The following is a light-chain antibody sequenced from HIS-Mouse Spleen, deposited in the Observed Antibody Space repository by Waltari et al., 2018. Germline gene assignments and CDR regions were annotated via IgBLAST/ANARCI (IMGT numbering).Light chain of an antibody. J-gene: IGKJ2*01. CDR3: QQYYSTPYT. CDR1: QSVLYSSNNKNY. Sequence: DIVMTQSPDSLAVSLGERATINCKSSQSVLYSSNNKNYLAWYQQKPGQPPKLLIYWASNRGAGVPERFGGSGSGTDFTLTISILQAEDVAVYYCQQYYSTPYTFGQGTKLEIK. V-gene: IGKV4-1*01. CDR2: WAS.